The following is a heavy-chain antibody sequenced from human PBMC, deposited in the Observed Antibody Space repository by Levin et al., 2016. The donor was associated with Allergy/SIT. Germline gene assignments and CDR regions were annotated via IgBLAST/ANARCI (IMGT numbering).Heavy chain of an antibody. CDR1: GFTFSSYE. CDR3: ARDRPSGYDLRAT. Sequence: GESLKISCAASGFTFSSYEMNWVRQAPGKGLEWVSVIYSGGSTYYADSVKGRFTISRHNSKNTLYLQMNSLRAEDTAVYYCARDRPSGYDLRATWGQGTLVTVSS. D-gene: IGHD5-12*01. CDR2: IYSGGST. J-gene: IGHJ4*02. V-gene: IGHV3-53*04.